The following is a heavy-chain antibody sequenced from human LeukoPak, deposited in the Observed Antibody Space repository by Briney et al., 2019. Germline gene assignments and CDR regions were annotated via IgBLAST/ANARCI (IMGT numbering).Heavy chain of an antibody. J-gene: IGHJ4*02. Sequence: NPSETLSLTCAVYGGSFSGSYWSWIRQPPGKGLEWIGYIYYSGSTNYNPSLKSRVTISVDTSKNQFSLKLSSVTAADTAVYYCAREPYDSGSYFDYWGQGTLVTVSS. D-gene: IGHD1-26*01. V-gene: IGHV4-59*01. CDR1: GGSFSGSY. CDR3: AREPYDSGSYFDY. CDR2: IYYSGST.